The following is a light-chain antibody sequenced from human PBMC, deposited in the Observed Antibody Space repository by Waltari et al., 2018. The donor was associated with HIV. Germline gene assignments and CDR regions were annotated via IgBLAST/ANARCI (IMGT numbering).Light chain of an antibody. CDR3: QQYDSVFLT. CDR1: QNITNN. Sequence: DIQMTQSPSSLSASGGERVTLTCQASQNITNNLNWFQQKSGQAPKLLIFDASTLEMGASSRFSASASGTEFNFTIRDLQPDDVATYYCQQYDSVFLTFGGGT. V-gene: IGKV1-33*01. CDR2: DAS. J-gene: IGKJ4*01.